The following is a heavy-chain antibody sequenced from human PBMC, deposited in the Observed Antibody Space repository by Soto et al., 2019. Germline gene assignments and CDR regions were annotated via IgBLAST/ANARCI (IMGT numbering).Heavy chain of an antibody. V-gene: IGHV3-64D*08. CDR3: VKDLGKQQLDFDY. CDR1: GFTFSSYA. J-gene: IGHJ4*02. Sequence: GGSLRLSCSASGFTFSSYAMHWVRQAPGKGLEYVSAISSNGGSTYYADSVKGRFTISRDNSKNTLYLQMSSLRAEDTAVYYCVKDLGKQQLDFDYWGQGTLVTVSS. CDR2: ISSNGGST. D-gene: IGHD6-13*01.